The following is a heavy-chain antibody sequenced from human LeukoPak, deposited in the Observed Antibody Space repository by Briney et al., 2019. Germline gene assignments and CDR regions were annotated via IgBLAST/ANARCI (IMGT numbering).Heavy chain of an antibody. V-gene: IGHV4-61*01. J-gene: IGHJ4*02. CDR2: IYYSGST. Sequence: SETLSLTCTVSGGSVSSGSYYWSWNRQPPGKGLEWIGYIYYSGSTNYNPSLKSRVTISVDTSRNQFSLKLSSVTAADTAVYYCARDTPTYFDYWGQGTLVTVSS. D-gene: IGHD1-26*01. CDR3: ARDTPTYFDY. CDR1: GGSVSSGSYY.